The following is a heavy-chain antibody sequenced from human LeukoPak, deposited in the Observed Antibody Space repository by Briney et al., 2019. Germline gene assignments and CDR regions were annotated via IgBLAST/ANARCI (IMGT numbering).Heavy chain of an antibody. D-gene: IGHD6-13*01. V-gene: IGHV4-39*01. Sequence: SETLSLTCTVSGDSTSSSTYYCDWIRQAPGKGLEWIGNIYDSGTTHYNPSLKSRVTISGDTSKNQFSLKLNSVTAADTAVCYCVSPAAGTAHFEYWGQGTLVTVSS. CDR1: GDSTSSSTYY. J-gene: IGHJ4*02. CDR2: IYDSGTT. CDR3: VSPAAGTAHFEY.